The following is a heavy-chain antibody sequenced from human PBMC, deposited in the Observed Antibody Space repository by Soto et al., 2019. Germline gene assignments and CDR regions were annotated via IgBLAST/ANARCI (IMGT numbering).Heavy chain of an antibody. Sequence: GGSLRLSCAASGFTFSSYAMSWVRQAPGKGLEWVSAISGSGGSTYYADSVKGRFTISRDNSKNTLYLQMNSLRAEDTAVYYCAKVGYSSSSAYYYYGMDVWGQGTTVTVSS. CDR1: GFTFSSYA. D-gene: IGHD6-6*01. J-gene: IGHJ6*02. CDR3: AKVGYSSSSAYYYYGMDV. V-gene: IGHV3-23*01. CDR2: ISGSGGST.